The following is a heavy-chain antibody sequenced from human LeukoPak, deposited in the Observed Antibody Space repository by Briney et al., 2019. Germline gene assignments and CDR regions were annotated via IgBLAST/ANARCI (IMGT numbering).Heavy chain of an antibody. Sequence: PGGSLRLSCAASGFTFSAYAMHWVRQAPGKGLEWVTFISPDGSNQYYADSVKGRFTISRDSSKSTLYLHMNSLRAEDTAVYYCARDRGYYDSSGYYYKGYFDYWGQGTLVTVSS. CDR1: GFTFSAYA. V-gene: IGHV3-30*04. J-gene: IGHJ4*02. CDR3: ARDRGYYDSSGYYYKGYFDY. D-gene: IGHD3-22*01. CDR2: ISPDGSNQ.